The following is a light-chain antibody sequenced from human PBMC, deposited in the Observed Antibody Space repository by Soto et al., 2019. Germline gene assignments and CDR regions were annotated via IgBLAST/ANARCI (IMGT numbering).Light chain of an antibody. Sequence: DIQMTQSPSYLSPSVGDRITIVCQASQDISNYLNWYQQQPGKXPXXLIYDASNLEAGVPSRFSGSGSGTDFTSTISRMHPEFIASYYCQHYENLPTFGQGTRLEIK. V-gene: IGKV1-33*01. CDR2: DAS. J-gene: IGKJ5*01. CDR3: QHYENLPT. CDR1: QDISNY.